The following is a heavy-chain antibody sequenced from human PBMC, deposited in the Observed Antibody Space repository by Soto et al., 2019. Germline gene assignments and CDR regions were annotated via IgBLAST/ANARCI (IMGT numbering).Heavy chain of an antibody. D-gene: IGHD3-10*01. Sequence: QVQLVQSGAEVKKPGASVKVSCKASGYTFISYYMHWVRQAPGQGLEWMGIINPSGGSTSYAQKFQGRVTMTRDTSTSTVYMELSSLRSEDTAVYYCARATYYYGSGSYSHFDYWGQGTLVTVSS. CDR3: ARATYYYGSGSYSHFDY. J-gene: IGHJ4*02. CDR2: INPSGGST. CDR1: GYTFISYY. V-gene: IGHV1-46*03.